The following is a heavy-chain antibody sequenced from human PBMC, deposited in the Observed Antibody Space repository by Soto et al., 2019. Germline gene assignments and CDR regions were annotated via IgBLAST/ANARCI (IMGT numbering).Heavy chain of an antibody. J-gene: IGHJ5*02. CDR3: AREHYGNSAWFDP. CDR1: GYTFTTYY. Sequence: ASVKVSCKASGYTFTTYYMHWVRQAPGQGLEWMGIINPSSGNTGYAQKFQGRVTMTRNTSISTAYMELSSLRSEDTAVYYCAREHYGNSAWFDPWGQGTLVTVSS. V-gene: IGHV1-8*01. D-gene: IGHD3-10*01. CDR2: INPSSGNT.